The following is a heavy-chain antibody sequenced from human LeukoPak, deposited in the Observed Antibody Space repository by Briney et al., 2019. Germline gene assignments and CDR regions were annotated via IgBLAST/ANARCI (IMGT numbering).Heavy chain of an antibody. CDR3: ARVRSGSYYFDY. CDR2: ISAYNGNT. J-gene: IGHJ4*02. D-gene: IGHD1-26*01. Sequence: GASVKVSCKASGYTFTDYYMHWVRQAPGQGLEWMGWISAYNGNTNYAQKLQGRVTMTTDTSTSTAYMELRSLRSDDTAVYYCARVRSGSYYFDYWGQGTLVTVSS. V-gene: IGHV1-18*04. CDR1: GYTFTDYY.